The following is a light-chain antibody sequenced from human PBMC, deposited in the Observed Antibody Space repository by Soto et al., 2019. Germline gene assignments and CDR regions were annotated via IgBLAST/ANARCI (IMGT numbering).Light chain of an antibody. J-gene: IGKJ5*01. Sequence: EIVLTQSPGTLSLSPGERATLSCRASQSLRSSYLAWYQQAPRLLIYGASTRATGIPDRFSGSGSGTGFTLTISRLEPEDFAVYYCQQCGCSPPPITSGQGTRLEI. V-gene: IGKV3-20*01. CDR3: QQCGCSPPPIT. CDR2: GAS. CDR1: QSLRSSY.